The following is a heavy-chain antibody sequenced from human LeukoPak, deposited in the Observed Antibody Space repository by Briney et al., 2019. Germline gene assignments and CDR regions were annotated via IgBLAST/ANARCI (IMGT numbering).Heavy chain of an antibody. Sequence: GESLKISCKGSGYSFTSYWISWVRQAPGQGLEWMGWISAYNGNTNYAQKLQGRVTMTTDTSTSTAYMELRSLRSDDTAVYYCARDAAEEMATILVEFFDYWGQGTLVTVSS. J-gene: IGHJ4*02. CDR1: GYSFTSYW. CDR2: ISAYNGNT. V-gene: IGHV1-18*04. CDR3: ARDAAEEMATILVEFFDY. D-gene: IGHD5-24*01.